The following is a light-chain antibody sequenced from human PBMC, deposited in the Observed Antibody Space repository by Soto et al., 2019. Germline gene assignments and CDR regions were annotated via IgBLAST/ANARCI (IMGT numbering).Light chain of an antibody. V-gene: IGLV1-40*01. Sequence: QSVLTQPPSVSGAPGQRVTISCTGTSSKIGAGYDVYWYQQLPGTAPKLLIYGNSNRPSGVPDRFSGSKSGTSASLAITWLQAEDEADYYCQSYDGSLSGLFGGGTKVTVL. CDR2: GNS. J-gene: IGLJ2*01. CDR1: SSKIGAGYD. CDR3: QSYDGSLSGL.